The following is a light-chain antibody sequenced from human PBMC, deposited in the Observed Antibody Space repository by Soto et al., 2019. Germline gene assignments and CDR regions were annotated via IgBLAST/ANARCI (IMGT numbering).Light chain of an antibody. Sequence: IQLTQSPSSLSASVGESVTITCRARQDIDNYLNWYQHRPGEAPKLLIYAASYLATGVPARFSGSGSGTDFSFTITSLQPEDSATYYCQQYDTRPTMTFGQGTRL. CDR2: AAS. V-gene: IGKV1-33*01. CDR1: QDIDNY. CDR3: QQYDTRPTMT. J-gene: IGKJ5*01.